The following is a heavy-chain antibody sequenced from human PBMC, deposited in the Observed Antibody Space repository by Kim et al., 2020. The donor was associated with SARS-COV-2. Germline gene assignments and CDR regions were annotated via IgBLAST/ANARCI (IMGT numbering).Heavy chain of an antibody. CDR3: ARGGRSYLQLPDY. V-gene: IGHV1-46*01. D-gene: IGHD1-26*01. Sequence: YAQKCQGRVTMTRDTSTSTVYMELSSLRSEDTAVYYCARGGRSYLQLPDYWGQGTLVTVSS. J-gene: IGHJ4*02.